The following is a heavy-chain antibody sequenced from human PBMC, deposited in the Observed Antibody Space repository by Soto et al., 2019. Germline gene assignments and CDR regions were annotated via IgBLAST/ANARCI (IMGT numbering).Heavy chain of an antibody. Sequence: QVQLVESGGGLVKPVGSLRLSCAASGFTFSDYYMTWIRQAPGKGLEWVSFISTVSSATNYADSVKGRFTISRDNAKNLVYLQMESLRAEDTAVYYCARYSGSYLSAYFYGMDVWGQGATVTVSS. V-gene: IGHV3-11*06. CDR3: ARYSGSYLSAYFYGMDV. D-gene: IGHD1-26*01. J-gene: IGHJ6*02. CDR2: ISTVSSAT. CDR1: GFTFSDYY.